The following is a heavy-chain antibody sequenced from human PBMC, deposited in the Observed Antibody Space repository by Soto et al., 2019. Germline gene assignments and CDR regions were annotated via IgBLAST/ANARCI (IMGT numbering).Heavy chain of an antibody. CDR3: AKDWLLSRYRPFDY. CDR1: GFTFSTYA. J-gene: IGHJ4*02. V-gene: IGHV3-23*01. Sequence: GGSLRLSCAASGFTFSTYAMSWVRQAPGKGLEWVSAISGSGGSTYYADSVKGRFTISRDNSRNTLYLQLLSLRAEDTALYYCAKDWLLSRYRPFDYWGQGTLVTVSS. D-gene: IGHD3-9*01. CDR2: ISGSGGST.